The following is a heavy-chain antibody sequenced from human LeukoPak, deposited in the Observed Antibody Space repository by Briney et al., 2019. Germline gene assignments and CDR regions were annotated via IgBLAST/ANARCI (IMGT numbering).Heavy chain of an antibody. D-gene: IGHD4-17*01. J-gene: IGHJ5*02. Sequence: GGSLRLSCVASGFTLSDDWMQWGRQGEGEGVGWVSRINSDGSSASYADSVTGRFTISRDNAKNTLYLQMNSLRPEDTAVYFCARPHVGTVSNWFDPWGQGTLVTVSS. CDR2: INSDGSSA. CDR3: ARPHVGTVSNWFDP. V-gene: IGHV3-74*01. CDR1: GFTLSDDW.